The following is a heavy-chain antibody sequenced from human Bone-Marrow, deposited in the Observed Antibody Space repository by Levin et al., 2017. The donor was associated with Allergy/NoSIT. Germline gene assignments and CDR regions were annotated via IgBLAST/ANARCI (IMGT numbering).Heavy chain of an antibody. V-gene: IGHV5-51*01. J-gene: IGHJ4*02. CDR2: IYPHDSDT. CDR1: GYTFTDYW. D-gene: IGHD1-26*01. CDR3: ARLRDGSLYRFVDY. Sequence: GGSLRLSCKVSGYTFTDYWIGWVRQMPGKGLEWMGMIYPHDSDTRYSPSFQGQVTVSADKSTSTAYLHWSSLKASDTAMYYCARLRDGSLYRFVDYWGQGTRVTVSS.